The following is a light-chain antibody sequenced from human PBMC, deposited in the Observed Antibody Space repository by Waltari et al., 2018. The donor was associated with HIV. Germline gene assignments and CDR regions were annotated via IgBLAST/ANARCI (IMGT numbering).Light chain of an antibody. V-gene: IGLV2-14*03. CDR3: NSYTTSSTLHVV. J-gene: IGLJ2*01. CDR2: DVS. Sequence: QSVLTQPSSVSGSPGQSSTISCTGPTRDVGGYHYVSWYQHHPGKAPTLMIYDVSTRPSGVSNRFSGSKSGNTASLTISGLQAEDEADYYCNSYTTSSTLHVVFGGGTKLTVL. CDR1: TRDVGGYHY.